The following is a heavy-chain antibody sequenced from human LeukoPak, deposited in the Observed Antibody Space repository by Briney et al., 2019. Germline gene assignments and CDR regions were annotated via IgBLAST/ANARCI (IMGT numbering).Heavy chain of an antibody. Sequence: GGSLRLSCAASGFSFSSYSMNWVRQAPGKGLEWVSYISSSSSNIYYADSVEGRFTISRDDAKNSLYLQMNSLRAEDTALYYCAKDSRPTLAVAECWGQGTLVTVSS. CDR1: GFSFSSYS. V-gene: IGHV3-48*01. CDR2: ISSSSSNI. D-gene: IGHD6-19*01. J-gene: IGHJ4*02. CDR3: AKDSRPTLAVAEC.